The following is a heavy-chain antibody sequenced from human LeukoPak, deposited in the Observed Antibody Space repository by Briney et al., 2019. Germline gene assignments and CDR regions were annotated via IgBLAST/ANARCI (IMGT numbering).Heavy chain of an antibody. D-gene: IGHD4-17*01. V-gene: IGHV5-10-1*01. J-gene: IGHJ5*02. CDR3: ERLGLDYGFYEGLGWFDT. CDR1: GYSFTSYL. CDR2: IDPSDSYT. Sequence: GESLKISRKGSGYSFTSYLISWVRQMPGKGLEWMGRIDPSDSYTNYSPSFQGHVTISADKSISTAYLQWSSLKASDTAMYYSERLGLDYGFYEGLGWFDTWGQGTLVTVSS.